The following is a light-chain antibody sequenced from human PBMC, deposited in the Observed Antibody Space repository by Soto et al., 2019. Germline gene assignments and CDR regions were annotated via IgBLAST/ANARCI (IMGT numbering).Light chain of an antibody. Sequence: DIQMSQSPSTLSASVGDRVTITCRASQSISSWLAWYRQKPGKAPKLLIYKASSLESGVPSRFSGSGSGTEFTLTISSLQPDDFATYYCQQYQSTTWTFGQGTKV. CDR3: QQYQSTTWT. V-gene: IGKV1-5*03. J-gene: IGKJ1*01. CDR1: QSISSW. CDR2: KAS.